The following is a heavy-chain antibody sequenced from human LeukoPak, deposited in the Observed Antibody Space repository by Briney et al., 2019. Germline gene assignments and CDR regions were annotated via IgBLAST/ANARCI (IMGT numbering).Heavy chain of an antibody. CDR2: INHSGST. Sequence: SETLSLTCAVYGGSFSGYYWSWIRQPPGKGLEWIGEINHSGSTNYNPSLKSRVTISVDTSKNQFSLKQSSVTAADTAVYYCARGPGITIFGVVSGMDVWGQGTTVTVSS. V-gene: IGHV4-34*01. D-gene: IGHD3-3*01. CDR3: ARGPGITIFGVVSGMDV. CDR1: GGSFSGYY. J-gene: IGHJ6*02.